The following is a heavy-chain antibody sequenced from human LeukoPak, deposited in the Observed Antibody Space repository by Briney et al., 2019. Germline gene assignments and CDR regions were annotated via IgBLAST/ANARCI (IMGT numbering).Heavy chain of an antibody. V-gene: IGHV3-23*01. CDR2: ISGSGGST. CDR3: AKTGAEKGGMAIFGVADYYYYYMDV. Sequence: GGSLRLSCAASGFTFSSYAMSWVRQAPGKGLEWVSAISGSGGSTYYADSVKGRFTISRDNSKNTLYLQMNSLRAEDTAVYYCAKTGAEKGGMAIFGVADYYYYYMDVWGKGTTVTVSS. D-gene: IGHD3-3*01. J-gene: IGHJ6*03. CDR1: GFTFSSYA.